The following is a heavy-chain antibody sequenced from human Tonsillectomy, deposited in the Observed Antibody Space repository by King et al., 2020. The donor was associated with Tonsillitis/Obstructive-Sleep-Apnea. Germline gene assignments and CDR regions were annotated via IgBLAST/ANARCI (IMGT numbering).Heavy chain of an antibody. D-gene: IGHD6-6*01. J-gene: IGHJ6*03. CDR1: GYTFTGYY. CDR3: ARAPGPWGGSSSSYYYYYYYMDV. V-gene: IGHV1-2*04. CDR2: INPNSGGT. Sequence: VQLVQSGAEVKKPGASVKVSCKASGYTFTGYYMHWVRQAPGQGLEWMGWINPNSGGTNYAQKFQGWVTMTRDTSISTAYMELSRLRSDDTAVYYCARAPGPWGGSSSSYYYYYYYMDVWGKGTTVTVSS.